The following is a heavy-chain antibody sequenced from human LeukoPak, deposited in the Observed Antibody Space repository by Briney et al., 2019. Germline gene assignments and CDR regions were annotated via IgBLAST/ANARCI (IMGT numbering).Heavy chain of an antibody. CDR1: GFTFSSNY. D-gene: IGHD6-13*01. V-gene: IGHV3-66*04. Sequence: GGSLRLSCAASGFTFSSNYMSWVRQAPGKGLEWVSVVYSGGSKYYAHSVKGRFTISRDNSKNTLYLQMNSLRAEDTAVYYCARLAIAAAEDYWGQGTLVTVPS. J-gene: IGHJ4*02. CDR3: ARLAIAAAEDY. CDR2: VYSGGSK.